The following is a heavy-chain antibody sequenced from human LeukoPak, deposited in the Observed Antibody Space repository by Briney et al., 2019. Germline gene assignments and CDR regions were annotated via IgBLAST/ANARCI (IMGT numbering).Heavy chain of an antibody. Sequence: PSETLSLTCTVSGGSISSSSYYWGWIRQPPGKGLEWIGSIYYSGSTYYNPSLKSRVTISVDTPKNQFSLKLSSVTAADTAVYYCARDGRGSSGWYVDYWGQGTLVTVSS. CDR3: ARDGRGSSGWYVDY. D-gene: IGHD6-19*01. V-gene: IGHV4-39*07. J-gene: IGHJ4*02. CDR2: IYYSGST. CDR1: GGSISSSSYY.